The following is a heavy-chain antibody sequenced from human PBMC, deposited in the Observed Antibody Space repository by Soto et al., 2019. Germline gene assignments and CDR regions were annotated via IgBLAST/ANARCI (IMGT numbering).Heavy chain of an antibody. J-gene: IGHJ6*02. V-gene: IGHV4-34*01. Sequence: PSETLSLTCAVFGGSFSGYYWTWIRQPPGKGLEWIGEINHSGSTKYNPSLKSRVTISVDTSKNQFSLKLSSATAADTAVYYCARGQVGSYVYYYYYGMDVWGRGTTVTVSS. D-gene: IGHD3-16*01. CDR3: ARGQVGSYVYYYYYGMDV. CDR2: INHSGST. CDR1: GGSFSGYY.